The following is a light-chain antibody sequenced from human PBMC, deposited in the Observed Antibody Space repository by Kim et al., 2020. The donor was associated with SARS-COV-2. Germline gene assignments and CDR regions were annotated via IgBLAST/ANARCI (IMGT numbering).Light chain of an antibody. CDR1: QGISNS. CDR3: LQHGSYPLT. CDR2: GAS. Sequence: ASVGDRVTIPGRASQGISNSLVWFQLKPGRVHKRLIFGASSLQSGVPSRFSGSGSGTEFTLTISSLQPEDFATYCCLQHGSYPLTFGGGTKVDIK. V-gene: IGKV1-17*03. J-gene: IGKJ4*01.